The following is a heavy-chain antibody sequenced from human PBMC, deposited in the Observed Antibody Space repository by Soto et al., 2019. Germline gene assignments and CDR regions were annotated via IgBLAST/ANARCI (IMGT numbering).Heavy chain of an antibody. CDR3: VRSGDNYNLLDY. D-gene: IGHD1-1*01. Sequence: GGSLRLSCAASGFTFSDHYMSWIRQAPGKGLEWIGYSSNSGSFTRYADSVKGRFSISRDNAKNSLYLQINSLRGDDTAIYYCVRSGDNYNLLDYWGQGTPVTVS. V-gene: IGHV3-11*06. CDR2: SSNSGSFT. J-gene: IGHJ4*02. CDR1: GFTFSDHY.